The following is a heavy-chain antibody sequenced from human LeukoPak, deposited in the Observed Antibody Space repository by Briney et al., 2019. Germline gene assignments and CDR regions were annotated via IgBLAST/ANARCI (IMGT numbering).Heavy chain of an antibody. CDR3: AKEYCGGDCYDDYFDY. D-gene: IGHD2-21*02. V-gene: IGHV3-43*02. CDR1: GFSFDDNA. CDR2: ISGDGATT. J-gene: IGHJ4*02. Sequence: PGGSLRLSCAASGFSFDDNAMYWVRQAPGKGLEWVSLISGDGATTYYADSVKGRFTISRDNSKNTLYMQMNSLRAEDTAVYYCAKEYCGGDCYDDYFDYWGQGTLVTVSS.